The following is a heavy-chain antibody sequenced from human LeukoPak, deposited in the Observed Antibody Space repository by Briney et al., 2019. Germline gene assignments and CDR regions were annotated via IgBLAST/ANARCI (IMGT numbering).Heavy chain of an antibody. CDR3: ASEQYLAYDVFGF. V-gene: IGHV4-59*01. Sequence: SETLSLTCTVSGGSISSYYWSWIRQPPGKGLEWIGYIYYSGSTNYNPSLKSRVTTSVDTSKNQFSLKLSSVTAADTAVYYCASEQYLAYDVFGFWGQGTMVTVSS. J-gene: IGHJ3*01. CDR2: IYYSGST. CDR1: GGSISSYY. D-gene: IGHD4-11*01.